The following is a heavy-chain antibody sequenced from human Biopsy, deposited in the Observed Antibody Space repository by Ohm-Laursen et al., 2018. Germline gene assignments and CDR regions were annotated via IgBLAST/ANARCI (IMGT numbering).Heavy chain of an antibody. CDR2: ISETSSHI. CDR3: ARDSSRRAREGGMDV. CDR1: GFSVSSYD. V-gene: IGHV3-21*01. J-gene: IGHJ6*02. D-gene: IGHD6-6*01. Sequence: SLSLSCAASGFSVSSYDMNWVRKAPGKGLELISYISETSSHIYDADSVRGRFTVARDIAKNSLYLQLNSLRVEDTAVYYCARDSSRRAREGGMDVWGQGTTVTVSS.